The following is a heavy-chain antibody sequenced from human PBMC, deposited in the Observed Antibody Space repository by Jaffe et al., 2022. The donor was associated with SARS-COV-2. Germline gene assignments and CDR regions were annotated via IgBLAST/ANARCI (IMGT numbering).Heavy chain of an antibody. V-gene: IGHV4-39*01. Sequence: QLQLQESGPGLVKPSETLSLTCTVSGGSISSNTYYWGWIRQPPGKGLEWIGSYYSGRTYYSPSLKSRVTISVDTSKNQFSLKLSSVTAADTAVYYCASPPYYYDSSGPGFYWGQGTLVTVSS. J-gene: IGHJ4*02. CDR2: YYSGRT. CDR1: GGSISSNTYY. CDR3: ASPPYYYDSSGPGFY. D-gene: IGHD3-22*01.